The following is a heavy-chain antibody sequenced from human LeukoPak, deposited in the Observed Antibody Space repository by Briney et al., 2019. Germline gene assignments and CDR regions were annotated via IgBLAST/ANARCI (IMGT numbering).Heavy chain of an antibody. D-gene: IGHD3-10*01. J-gene: IGHJ5*02. Sequence: PSETLSLTCTVSGGSISSGSYYWSWIRQPAGKGLEWIGYIYYSGSTNYNPSLKSRVTISVDTSKNQFSLKLSSVTAADTAVYYCARHTGSGSYYSRFINWFDPWGQGTLVTVSS. CDR1: GGSISSGSYY. V-gene: IGHV4-61*10. CDR2: IYYSGST. CDR3: ARHTGSGSYYSRFINWFDP.